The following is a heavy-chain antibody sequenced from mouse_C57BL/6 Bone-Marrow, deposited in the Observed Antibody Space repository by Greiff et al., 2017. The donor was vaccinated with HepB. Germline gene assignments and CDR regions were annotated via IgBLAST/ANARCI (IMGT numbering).Heavy chain of an antibody. Sequence: VQLVESGPELVKPGASVKISCKASGYAFSSPWLNWVKQRPGKGLEWIGRIYPGDGDTNYNGKFKGKATLTADKSTSTAYMQLSSLTSEDSAVYFCARCYGSSYGFAYWGQGTLVTVSA. CDR2: IYPGDGDT. CDR3: ARCYGSSYGFAY. CDR1: GYAFSSPW. J-gene: IGHJ3*01. D-gene: IGHD1-1*01. V-gene: IGHV1-82*01.